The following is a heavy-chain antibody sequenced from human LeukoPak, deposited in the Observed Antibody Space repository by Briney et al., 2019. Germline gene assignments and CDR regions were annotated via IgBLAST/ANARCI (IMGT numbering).Heavy chain of an antibody. V-gene: IGHV4-39*07. CDR2: IYYSGST. CDR3: ARASHGWYFDL. D-gene: IGHD6-6*01. Sequence: SETLSLTCTVSGGSININTYYWGWIRQTPGKGLEWIGSIYYSGSTYYNPSLKSRVTISVDTSKNQFSLKLSSVTAADTAAYYCARASHGWYFDLWGRGTLVTVSS. CDR1: GGSININTYY. J-gene: IGHJ2*01.